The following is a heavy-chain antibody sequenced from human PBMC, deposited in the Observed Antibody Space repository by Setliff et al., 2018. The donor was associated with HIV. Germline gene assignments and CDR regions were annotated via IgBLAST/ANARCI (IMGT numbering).Heavy chain of an antibody. Sequence: ASVKVSCKTSGYSLAGYPLHWVRQAPGQGLEWMGWINPNSGDTNYAQKFQGRVTMTRDTSLQTAYMELSRLRSDDTAVYYCARVISGRGRELPDFDYWGQGTQVTVSS. CDR3: ARVISGRGRELPDFDY. D-gene: IGHD3-10*01. J-gene: IGHJ4*02. CDR1: GYSLAGYP. CDR2: INPNSGDT. V-gene: IGHV1-2*02.